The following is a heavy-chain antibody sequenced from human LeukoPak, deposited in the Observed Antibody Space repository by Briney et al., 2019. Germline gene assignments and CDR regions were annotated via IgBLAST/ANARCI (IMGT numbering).Heavy chain of an antibody. J-gene: IGHJ6*02. CDR2: INSDGSST. V-gene: IGHV3-74*01. Sequence: GGSLRLSCAASGFTFSSYWMHWVRQAPGKGLVWVSRINSDGSSTTYADSVKGRFTIPRDKAKNTLYLQMNSLRAEDTAVYYCARESGLLWFGDVWGQGTTVTVSS. D-gene: IGHD3-10*01. CDR3: ARESGLLWFGDV. CDR1: GFTFSSYW.